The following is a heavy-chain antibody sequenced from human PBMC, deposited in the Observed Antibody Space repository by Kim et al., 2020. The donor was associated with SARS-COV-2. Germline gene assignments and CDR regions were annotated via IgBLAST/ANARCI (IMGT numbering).Heavy chain of an antibody. D-gene: IGHD2-15*01. CDR1: GFIFSSYW. Sequence: GGSLRLSCVASGFIFSSYWMSWVRQAPGKGLEWVASIKQDGSEKHSVDSVKGRFTISRDNAKTSLYLQMNSLRAEDTAVYYCARHPGFGTSLLHYWGQGTLVTVSS. CDR2: IKQDGSEK. J-gene: IGHJ4*02. CDR3: ARHPGFGTSLLHY. V-gene: IGHV3-7*01.